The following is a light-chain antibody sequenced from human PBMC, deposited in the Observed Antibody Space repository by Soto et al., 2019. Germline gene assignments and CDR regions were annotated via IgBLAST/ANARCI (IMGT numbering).Light chain of an antibody. CDR3: RQSYSPPYT. CDR2: AAS. J-gene: IGKJ2*01. V-gene: IGKV1-39*01. CDR1: QRIGSF. Sequence: DIQMTQSPSSLSASVGDRVTITCRASQRIGSFLNWYQQKPGKAPKFLISAASTLQSGVPSRFRGSGSGTDFTLTISSLQPDDLATYFCRQSYSPPYTFGQGTKLEIK.